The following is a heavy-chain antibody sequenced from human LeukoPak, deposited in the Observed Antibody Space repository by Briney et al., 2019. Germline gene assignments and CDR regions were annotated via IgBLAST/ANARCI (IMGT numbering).Heavy chain of an antibody. CDR1: GFTFSSYS. D-gene: IGHD6-19*01. Sequence: PGGSLRLSCAASGFTFSSYSMNWVRQAPGKGLEWVSGISGNGDSIYYVDSVQGRYTISRDNSKNMVYLQMNSLRAEDTAVYFCAKDAIVRIAVARSLDYWGQGTRVTVSS. V-gene: IGHV3-23*01. CDR3: AKDAIVRIAVARSLDY. J-gene: IGHJ4*02. CDR2: ISGNGDSI.